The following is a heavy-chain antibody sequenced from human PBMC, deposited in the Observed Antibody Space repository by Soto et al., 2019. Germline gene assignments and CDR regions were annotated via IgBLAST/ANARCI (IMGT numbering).Heavy chain of an antibody. CDR2: INSDGSST. CDR3: ARADSSGCRWEDCYYYYMDV. CDR1: GFTFSSYW. V-gene: IGHV3-74*01. J-gene: IGHJ6*03. D-gene: IGHD6-19*01. Sequence: GGSLRLSCAASGFTFSSYWMHWVRQAPGKGLVWVSRINSDGSSTSYADSVKGRFTISRDNAKNTLYLQMNRLRAEDTAVYYCARADSSGCRWEDCYYYYMDVWGKGTTVTVSS.